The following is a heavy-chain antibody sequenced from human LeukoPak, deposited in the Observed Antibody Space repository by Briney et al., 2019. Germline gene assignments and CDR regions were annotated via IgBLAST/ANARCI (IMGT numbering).Heavy chain of an antibody. CDR1: GFTFSSYG. CDR3: AKLLIEYYYDSSGYLDY. V-gene: IGHV3-30*02. D-gene: IGHD3-22*01. CDR2: IRYDGSNK. J-gene: IGHJ4*02. Sequence: GGSLRLSCAASGFTFSSYGMHWVRQAPGKGLEWVAFIRYDGSNKYYADSVKGRFTISRDNSKNTLYLQMNSLRAEDTAVYYCAKLLIEYYYDSSGYLDYWGQGTLVTVSS.